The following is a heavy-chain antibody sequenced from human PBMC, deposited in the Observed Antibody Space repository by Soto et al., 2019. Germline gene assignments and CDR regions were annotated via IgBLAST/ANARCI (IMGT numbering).Heavy chain of an antibody. CDR3: ARDVAVDYYFDY. CDR2: IYYSGST. Sequence: PSETLSLTCTVSGGSISSGGYYWSWIRQHPGKGLEWIGYIYYSGSTYYNPSLKSRVTISVDTSKNQFSLKLSSVTAADTAVYYCARDVAVDYYFDYWGQGTLVTVSS. D-gene: IGHD2-21*01. J-gene: IGHJ4*02. CDR1: GGSISSGGYY. V-gene: IGHV4-31*03.